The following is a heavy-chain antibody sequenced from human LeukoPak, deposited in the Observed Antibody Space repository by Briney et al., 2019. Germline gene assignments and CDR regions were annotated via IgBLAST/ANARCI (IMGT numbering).Heavy chain of an antibody. J-gene: IGHJ3*02. CDR3: ARVTTGAFDI. CDR2: ISGSGSST. CDR1: GFTFRSYA. D-gene: IGHD1-1*01. Sequence: GGSLRLSCAASGFTFRSYAMSWVRQAPGKGLEWVSAISGSGSSTYYADSVKGRLTVSRDNSKNTLYLQMNSLRVEDTAVYYCARVTTGAFDIWGQGTMVTVSS. V-gene: IGHV3-23*01.